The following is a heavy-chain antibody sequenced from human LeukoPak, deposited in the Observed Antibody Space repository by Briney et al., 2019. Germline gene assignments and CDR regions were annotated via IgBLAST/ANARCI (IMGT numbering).Heavy chain of an antibody. D-gene: IGHD3-22*01. CDR1: GFTFSSYG. J-gene: IGHJ4*02. V-gene: IGHV3-30*02. CDR2: IRYDGSNK. CDR3: AKELYDSSGYARFDY. Sequence: GGSLRLSCAASGFTFSSYGMHWVRQAPGKGLEWVAFIRYDGSNKYYADSVKGRFTISRDNSKNTLYLQMNSLRAEDTAVYYCAKELYDSSGYARFDYWGQGTLVTVSS.